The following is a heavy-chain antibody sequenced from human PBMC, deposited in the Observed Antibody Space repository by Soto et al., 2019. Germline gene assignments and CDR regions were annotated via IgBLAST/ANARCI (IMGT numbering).Heavy chain of an antibody. CDR3: ARDQGSSSLKNNWFDP. CDR2: ISAYNGNT. V-gene: IGHV1-18*04. J-gene: IGHJ5*02. CDR1: GYTFTSYG. Sequence: ASVKVSCKASGYTFTSYGIGWVRQAPGQGLEWMGWISAYNGNTNYAQKLQGRVTMTTDTSTSTAYMELRSLRSDDTAVYYCARDQGSSSLKNNWFDPWGQGTLVTVSS. D-gene: IGHD6-13*01.